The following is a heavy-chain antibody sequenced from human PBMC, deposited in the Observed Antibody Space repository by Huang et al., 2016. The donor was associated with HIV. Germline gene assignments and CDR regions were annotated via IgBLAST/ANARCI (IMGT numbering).Heavy chain of an antibody. CDR1: GFSFSHYG. CDR3: ATDLGGYSFDY. J-gene: IGHJ4*02. D-gene: IGHD2-21*02. V-gene: IGHV3-30*02. CDR2: IRFDGGNK. Sequence: QEQLVESGGGVVQPGGSLRLSCATSGFSFSHYGMPWVRRAPGKGLEWLAFIRFDGGNKHYADSAKGRFTISRDNSKKMLFLEMNSLRGDDTAFYYCATDLGGYSFDYWGQGALVSVSS.